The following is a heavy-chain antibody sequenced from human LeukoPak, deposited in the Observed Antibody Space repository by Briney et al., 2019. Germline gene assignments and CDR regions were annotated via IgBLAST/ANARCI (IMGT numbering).Heavy chain of an antibody. V-gene: IGHV1-8*03. J-gene: IGHJ4*02. CDR3: ARGSADCRGGSCYNGGFFDY. Sequence: ASVKVSCKASGYTFTSYDINWVRQATGQGLEWMGWMNPNSGNTGYAQKFQGRVTITRNTSISTAYMELSSLRSEDTAVYYCARGSADCRGGSCYNGGFFDYWGQGTLVTVSS. CDR2: MNPNSGNT. D-gene: IGHD2-15*01. CDR1: GYTFTSYD.